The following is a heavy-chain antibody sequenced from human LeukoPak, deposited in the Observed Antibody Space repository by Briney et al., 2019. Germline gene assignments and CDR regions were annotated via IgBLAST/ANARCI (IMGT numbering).Heavy chain of an antibody. CDR3: AKYSGSYFDY. J-gene: IGHJ4*02. Sequence: PGGSLRLSCAASGFTFSSYGMHRVRQAPGKGLEWVAVISYDGSNKYYADSVKGRFTISRDNSKNTLYLQMNSLRAEDTAVYYCAKYSGSYFDYWGQGTLVTVSS. CDR2: ISYDGSNK. D-gene: IGHD1-26*01. V-gene: IGHV3-30*18. CDR1: GFTFSSYG.